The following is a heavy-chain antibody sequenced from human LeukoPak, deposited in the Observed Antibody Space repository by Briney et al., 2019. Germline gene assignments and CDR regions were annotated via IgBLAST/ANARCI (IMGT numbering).Heavy chain of an antibody. V-gene: IGHV4-4*07. CDR3: ARVYSGYDLPGSLANYYFDY. D-gene: IGHD5-12*01. CDR1: GGSISSYY. CDR2: FYSGGSA. J-gene: IGHJ4*02. Sequence: SETLSLTCTVSGGSISSYYWSWIRQPAGKGLEWIGRFYSGGSADYNPSLKSRVTMSVDTSRNQLSLKLSSVTAADTAVYYCARVYSGYDLPGSLANYYFDYWGQGTLVTVSS.